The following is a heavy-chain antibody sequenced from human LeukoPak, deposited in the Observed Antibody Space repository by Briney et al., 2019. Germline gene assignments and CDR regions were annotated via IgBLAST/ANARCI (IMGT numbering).Heavy chain of an antibody. V-gene: IGHV1-2*02. CDR2: INPSSGGT. J-gene: IGHJ6*03. CDR3: ARGSRSSGWESYYYYYMDV. D-gene: IGHD6-19*01. CDR1: GYTFTCYY. Sequence: ASVKVSCKASGYTFTCYYMHWVRQAPGQGLEWMGWINPSSGGTNYAQKFQGRVTITRDRAISTAYMELSRLRSDDTAVYYCARGSRSSGWESYYYYYMDVWGKGTTVTVSS.